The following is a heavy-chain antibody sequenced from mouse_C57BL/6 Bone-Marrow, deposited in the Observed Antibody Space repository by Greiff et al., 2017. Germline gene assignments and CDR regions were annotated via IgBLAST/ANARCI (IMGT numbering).Heavy chain of an antibody. Sequence: EVQLVESGGGLVKPGGSLKLSCAASGFTFSDYGMHWVRQAPEKGLEWVAYISSGSSTIYYADTVKGRFTISRDNAKNTLFLQMTSLRSEETAMYYCARKGRGKRGYYYAMDYWGQGTSVTVSS. CDR1: GFTFSDYG. D-gene: IGHD2-1*01. CDR2: ISSGSSTI. CDR3: ARKGRGKRGYYYAMDY. J-gene: IGHJ4*01. V-gene: IGHV5-17*01.